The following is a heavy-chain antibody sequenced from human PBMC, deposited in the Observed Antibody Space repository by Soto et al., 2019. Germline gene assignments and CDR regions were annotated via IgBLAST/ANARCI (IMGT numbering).Heavy chain of an antibody. CDR2: IYHSGSN. Sequence: PSLTCAVSGYSISSGYYWGWIRQPPGKGLEWIGSIYHSGSNYYNPSLKSRVTISVDTSKHQFSLKLSSVTAADTAVYYCARYPLGSGSYYPPFDYWGQGTLVTVSS. CDR1: GYSISSGYY. CDR3: ARYPLGSGSYYPPFDY. V-gene: IGHV4-38-2*01. D-gene: IGHD3-10*01. J-gene: IGHJ4*02.